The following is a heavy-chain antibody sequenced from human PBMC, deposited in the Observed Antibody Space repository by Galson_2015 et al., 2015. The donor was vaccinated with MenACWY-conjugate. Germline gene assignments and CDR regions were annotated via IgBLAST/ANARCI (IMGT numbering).Heavy chain of an antibody. V-gene: IGHV1-46*02. D-gene: IGHD1-20*01. CDR2: IRPGGGST. Sequence: SVRVCCRAAGVTLDQYYMHWCRQAPGQGLERMGVIRPGGGSTSFAQNFQGRVTITRDTSTSTVYMELSSLRSEDTAVYYCARDDDIINWSPLDYWGQGTLVTVSS. CDR1: GVTLDQYY. J-gene: IGHJ4*02. CDR3: ARDDDIINWSPLDY.